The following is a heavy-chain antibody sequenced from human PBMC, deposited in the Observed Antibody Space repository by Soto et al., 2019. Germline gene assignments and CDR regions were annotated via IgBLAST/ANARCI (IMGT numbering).Heavy chain of an antibody. Sequence: HPGGSLRLSCAASGFTFSSYSMNWVRQAPGKGLEWVSYISSSSSTIYYADSVKGRFTISRDNAKNSLYLQMNSLRAEDTAVYYCARGYGSGRMKPMDVWGKGTTVTVSS. CDR3: ARGYGSGRMKPMDV. J-gene: IGHJ6*03. CDR2: ISSSSSTI. D-gene: IGHD3-10*01. V-gene: IGHV3-48*01. CDR1: GFTFSSYS.